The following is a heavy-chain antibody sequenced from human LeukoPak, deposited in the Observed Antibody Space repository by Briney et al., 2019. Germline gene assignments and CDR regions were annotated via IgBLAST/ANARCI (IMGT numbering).Heavy chain of an antibody. CDR1: GFTFSDYA. D-gene: IGHD6-19*01. J-gene: IGHJ4*02. CDR3: TRDSNSLAVAGY. Sequence: GGSLRLSCAASGFTFSDYAMHWVRQDPGKGLEWVAVISDEGHQKYYGDSVKGRFTISRDNAKNSLYLQMNSLRAEDTAVYYCTRDSNSLAVAGYWGQGTLVTVSS. V-gene: IGHV3-30-3*01. CDR2: ISDEGHQK.